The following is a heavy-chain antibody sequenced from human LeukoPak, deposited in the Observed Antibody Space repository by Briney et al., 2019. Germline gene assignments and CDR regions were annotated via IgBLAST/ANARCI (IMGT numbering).Heavy chain of an antibody. J-gene: IGHJ4*02. V-gene: IGHV4-61*02. D-gene: IGHD3-22*01. CDR2: IYTSGST. Sequence: PSETLSLTCSVSGGSISSGSYYWSWIRQPAGKGLEWIGRIYTSGSTNYNPSLKSRVTMSFDASNNQFSLRLSSVTAADTAVYYCARVTTGDYYNYWGQGTLVTVSS. CDR3: ARVTTGDYYNY. CDR1: GGSISSGSYY.